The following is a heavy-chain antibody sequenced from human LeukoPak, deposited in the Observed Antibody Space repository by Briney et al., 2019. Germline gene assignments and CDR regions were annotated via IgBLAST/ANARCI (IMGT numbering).Heavy chain of an antibody. CDR3: ARDTRITPVGSCDS. D-gene: IGHD3-10*01. V-gene: IGHV3-21*01. J-gene: IGHJ4*02. CDR1: GFTFSSYS. Sequence: PGGSLRLSCAASGFTFSSYSMHWVRQAPGQGLEWVSSVSSSGRNIYYADSVKGQFTIARDNAENSLYLQMNSLRAEGTAVYYCARDTRITPVGSCDSWGQGTLVTVSS. CDR2: VSSSGRNI.